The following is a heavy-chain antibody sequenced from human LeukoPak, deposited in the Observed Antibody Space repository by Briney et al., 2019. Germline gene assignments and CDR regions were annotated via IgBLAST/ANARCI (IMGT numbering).Heavy chain of an antibody. V-gene: IGHV4-39*01. CDR3: ARRVRFGGDWPDGNWFDP. CDR2: IYYSGSA. J-gene: IGHJ5*02. D-gene: IGHD3-10*01. CDR1: GGSISSSSYY. Sequence: PSETLSLTCTVSGGSISSSSYYWGWIRQPPGKGLEWIGNIYYSGSAYYNPSLKSRITISVDTSKNQFSLKLNSMTAADTAVYYCARRVRFGGDWPDGNWFDPWGQGTLVTVSS.